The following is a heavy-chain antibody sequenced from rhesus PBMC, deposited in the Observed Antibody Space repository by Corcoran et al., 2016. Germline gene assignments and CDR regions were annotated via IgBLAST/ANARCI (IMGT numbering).Heavy chain of an antibody. D-gene: IGHD5-12*01. CDR1: GGSISDSYY. J-gene: IGHJ4*01. V-gene: IGHV4-160*01. CDR2: IYGSGGST. Sequence: QVQLQESGPGLVKPSETLSLTCTVSGGSISDSYYWSWFRQPPGKGLGWMGRIYGSGGSTNCNPSLKSRVTISRDTSKNQFSLKLSSVTAADTAVYYCARDGRGYSYTYYFDYWGQGVLVTVSS. CDR3: ARDGRGYSYTYYFDY.